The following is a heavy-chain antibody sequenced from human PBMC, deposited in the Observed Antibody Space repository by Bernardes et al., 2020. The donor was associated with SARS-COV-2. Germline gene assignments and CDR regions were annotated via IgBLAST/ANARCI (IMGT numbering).Heavy chain of an antibody. CDR3: ARTRTTISTTGIPVDY. D-gene: IGHD2-21*02. Sequence: ASVKVSCKASGYTFTDYFIHWVRQAPGQMLEWMGWINPNTVGTNYVQKFQGRVTMTRDTSITTAYMELSWLGSDDTAIYYCARTRTTISTTGIPVDYWGQGTLVTVSS. CDR2: INPNTVGT. J-gene: IGHJ4*02. CDR1: GYTFTDYF. V-gene: IGHV1-2*02.